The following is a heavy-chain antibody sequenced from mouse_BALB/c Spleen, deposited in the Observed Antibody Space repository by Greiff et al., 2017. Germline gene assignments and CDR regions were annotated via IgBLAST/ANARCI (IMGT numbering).Heavy chain of an antibody. CDR3: ARDVNFGHSYAMDC. CDR1: GYTFTSYT. CDR2: INPSSGYT. Sequence: QVQLQQSAAELVRPWASVKMSCKASGYTFTSYTMHWVKQRPGQGLEWIGYINPSSGYTEYNQKFKDKTTLTADKSSSTAYMKLSSLTSEDSAVYYCARDVNFGHSYAMDCWGQGTSGTVSS. D-gene: IGHD2-1*01. V-gene: IGHV1-4*02. J-gene: IGHJ4*01.